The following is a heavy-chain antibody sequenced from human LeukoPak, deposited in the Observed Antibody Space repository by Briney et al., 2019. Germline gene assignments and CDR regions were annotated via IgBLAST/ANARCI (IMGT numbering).Heavy chain of an antibody. CDR2: INQGGSVK. CDR3: ARVGYSGWNLEY. V-gene: IGHV3-7*01. D-gene: IGHD5-12*01. Sequence: PGGSLRLSCAASGFTFNDHWMRWVRQAPGKGLEWVANINQGGSVKYYVDSVKGRFTISRDDAKNSLYVQMNSLRDEDTAVYYCARVGYSGWNLEYWGQGTLVTVSS. CDR1: GFTFNDHW. J-gene: IGHJ4*02.